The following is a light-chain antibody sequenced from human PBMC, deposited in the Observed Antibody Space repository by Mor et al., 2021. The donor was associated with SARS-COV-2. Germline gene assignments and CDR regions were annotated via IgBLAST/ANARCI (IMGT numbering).Light chain of an antibody. CDR1: QSISSSY. V-gene: IGKV3-20*01. J-gene: IGKJ2*01. Sequence: TLSCRASQSISSSYLAWYQQKPGQAPRLLIYGASSRAAGIADRFSGSGSGTDFTLAISRLEPEDFAVYYCQQYGTSPYTFG. CDR2: GAS. CDR3: QQYGTSPYT.